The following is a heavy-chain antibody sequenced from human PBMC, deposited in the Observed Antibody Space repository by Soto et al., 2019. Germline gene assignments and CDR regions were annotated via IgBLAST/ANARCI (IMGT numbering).Heavy chain of an antibody. Sequence: QVQLVQSGAEVKKPGASVKVSCKASGYTFTSYGISWVRQAPGQGLEWIEWISAYNGNTNYAQKLQGRVTMTTDTSTSTAYMELRSLRSDDTAVYYCNLVSVDTAMVPFDYWGQGTLVTVSS. J-gene: IGHJ4*02. D-gene: IGHD5-18*01. CDR3: NLVSVDTAMVPFDY. CDR1: GYTFTSYG. CDR2: ISAYNGNT. V-gene: IGHV1-18*01.